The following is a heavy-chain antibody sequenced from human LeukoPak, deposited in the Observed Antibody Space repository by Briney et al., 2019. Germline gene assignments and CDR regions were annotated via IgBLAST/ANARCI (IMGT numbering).Heavy chain of an antibody. CDR2: LSPDGSDK. V-gene: IGHV3-30*18. D-gene: IGHD3-10*01. CDR3: AKAGGLQSYMYSFDY. J-gene: IGHJ4*02. Sequence: GGSLRLSCAASGFTFSSYGMHWVREAPGEGLDWVAVLSPDGSDKYYADSVKGRFTISRDNPKNTLYLQISSLTAEDTAVYYWAKAGGLQSYMYSFDYWGQGTLVTVSS. CDR1: GFTFSSYG.